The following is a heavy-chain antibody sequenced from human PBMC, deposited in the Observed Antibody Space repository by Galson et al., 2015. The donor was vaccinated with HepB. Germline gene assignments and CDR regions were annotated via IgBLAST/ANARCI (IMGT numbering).Heavy chain of an antibody. D-gene: IGHD2-2*01. J-gene: IGHJ4*02. CDR3: ATSQSYQLLGVAYYFDY. Sequence: SVKVSCKVSGSILTELSMHWVRQAPGKGLEWMGGFDPEDGETIYPQKFQGRVTMTEDTSTGTAYMELSSLRSEDTAVDYCATSQSYQLLGVAYYFDYWGQGTLVTVSS. CDR1: GSILTELS. V-gene: IGHV1-24*01. CDR2: FDPEDGET.